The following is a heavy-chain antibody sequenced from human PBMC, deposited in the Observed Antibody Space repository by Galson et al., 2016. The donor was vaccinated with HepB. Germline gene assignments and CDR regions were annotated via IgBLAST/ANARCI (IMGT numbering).Heavy chain of an antibody. CDR2: ISGSGDTT. J-gene: IGHJ4*02. CDR1: GFTFKNYW. D-gene: IGHD6-13*01. V-gene: IGHV3-23*01. CDR3: AKWSDAAATY. Sequence: SLRLSCAASGFTFKNYWMTWVRQAPGKRLEWVSAISGSGDTTYYADSVKGRFSISRDNSKNTLYLQMSSLTAEDTAVYYCAKWSDAAATYWGQGALVTVSS.